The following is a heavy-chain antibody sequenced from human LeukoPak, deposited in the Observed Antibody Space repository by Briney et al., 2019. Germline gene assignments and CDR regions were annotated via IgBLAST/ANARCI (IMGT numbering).Heavy chain of an antibody. CDR2: IYYSGST. CDR1: GGSISSGSYY. D-gene: IGHD3-10*01. Sequence: PSETLSLTCTVSGGSISSGSYYWGWIRQPPGKGLEWIGSIYYSGSTYYNPSLKSRVTISVDTSKNQFSLKLSSVTAADTAVYYCARHGLGFGELIDYWGQGTLVTVSS. J-gene: IGHJ4*02. CDR3: ARHGLGFGELIDY. V-gene: IGHV4-39*01.